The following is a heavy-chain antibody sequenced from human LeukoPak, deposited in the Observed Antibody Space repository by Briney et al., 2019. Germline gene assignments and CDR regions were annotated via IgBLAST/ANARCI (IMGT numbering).Heavy chain of an antibody. CDR1: GFTVSSNY. Sequence: GGSLRLSCAASGFTVSSNYMNWVRQAPGKGLEWVSVIYSGGTTYYADSVKGRFIISRDNAKNSLYLQMNSLRAEDTAVYYCAREENWGQGTLVTVSS. J-gene: IGHJ4*02. CDR2: IYSGGTT. CDR3: AREEN. V-gene: IGHV3-53*01.